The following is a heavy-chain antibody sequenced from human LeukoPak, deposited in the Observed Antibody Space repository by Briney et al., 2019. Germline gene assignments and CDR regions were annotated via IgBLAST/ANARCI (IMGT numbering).Heavy chain of an antibody. CDR2: ISSSSSTL. J-gene: IGHJ3*02. V-gene: IGHV3-48*02. CDR1: GFTFSSYS. CDR3: ARDGRPFDI. Sequence: GGSLRLSCAASGFTFSSYSMSWVRQAPGKGLEWVAYISSSSSTLHYADPVKGLFTISRDNANNSLYLQMSSLGDEDTAVYYCARDGRPFDIWGQGTMVTVSS.